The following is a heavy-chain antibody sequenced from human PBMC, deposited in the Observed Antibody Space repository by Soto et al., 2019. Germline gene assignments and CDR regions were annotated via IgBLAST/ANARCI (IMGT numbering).Heavy chain of an antibody. CDR1: GYNFTNCW. Sequence: GESLKISWKGSGYNFTNCWIGWVRQMPGKGLEWMAIIYPADSDTRYSPSFQGQVTISADKSISTACLQWSSLKASDTAMHYCVRPDSSGYYIYWGQGTLVTVSS. CDR3: VRPDSSGYYIY. CDR2: IYPADSDT. V-gene: IGHV5-51*01. J-gene: IGHJ4*02. D-gene: IGHD3-22*01.